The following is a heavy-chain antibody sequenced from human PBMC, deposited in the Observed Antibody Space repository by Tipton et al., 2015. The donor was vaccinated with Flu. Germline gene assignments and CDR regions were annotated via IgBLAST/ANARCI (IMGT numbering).Heavy chain of an antibody. J-gene: IGHJ5*02. V-gene: IGHV4-38-2*01. CDR1: GDYIDSRHF. D-gene: IGHD4-11*01. Sequence: TLFLTCSVSGDYIDSRHFWGWIRQPPGQGLEWIGNIHRSGSAYYNSSLQRRVTMSVDTSKNQFSLRLSSVSAADTAVYYCARRDCSNYVSEPKNWFDVWGQGTPVTVSS. CDR2: IHRSGSA. CDR3: ARRDCSNYVSEPKNWFDV.